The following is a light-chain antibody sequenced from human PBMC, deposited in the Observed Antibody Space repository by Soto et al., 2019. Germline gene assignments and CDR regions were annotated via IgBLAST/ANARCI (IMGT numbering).Light chain of an antibody. J-gene: IGKJ3*01. CDR1: QSVRANY. CDR2: GAS. V-gene: IGKV3-20*01. CDR3: HQYGSSPLP. Sequence: EVVLTQSPATLSLSPGERATLSCRANQSVRANYSAWYQQKPGQAPRLRIYGASSRATGIPDRFSGSGCGKDFTLTISRLEPEDFAWYYCHQYGSSPLPFGPGTKVDI.